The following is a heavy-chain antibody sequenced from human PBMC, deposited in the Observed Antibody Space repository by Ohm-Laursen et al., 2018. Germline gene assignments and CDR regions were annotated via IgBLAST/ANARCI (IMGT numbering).Heavy chain of an antibody. CDR2: ISGSGGST. J-gene: IGHJ4*02. D-gene: IGHD6-19*01. CDR1: GFTFSSYA. Sequence: GSLRLSCAASGFTFSSYAMSWVRQAPGKGLEWVSAISGSGGSTYYADSVKGLFTISRDSSENTLYLQMDSLTAADTAMYYCARASGGSKSGTAVASPVYWGQGTLVTVSS. V-gene: IGHV3-23*01. CDR3: ARASGGSKSGTAVASPVY.